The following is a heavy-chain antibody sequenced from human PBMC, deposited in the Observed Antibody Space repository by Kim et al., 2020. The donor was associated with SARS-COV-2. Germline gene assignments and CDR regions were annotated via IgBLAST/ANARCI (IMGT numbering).Heavy chain of an antibody. CDR1: GGSFSGYY. V-gene: IGHV4-34*01. D-gene: IGHD2-21*01. CDR2: INHSGST. Sequence: SETLSLTCAVYGGSFSGYYWSWIRQPPGKGLEWIGEINHSGSTNYNPSLKSRVTISVDTSKNQFSLKLSSVTAADTAVYYCARVFPLGKRFLTSPFDYWGQGTLVTVSS. CDR3: ARVFPLGKRFLTSPFDY. J-gene: IGHJ4*02.